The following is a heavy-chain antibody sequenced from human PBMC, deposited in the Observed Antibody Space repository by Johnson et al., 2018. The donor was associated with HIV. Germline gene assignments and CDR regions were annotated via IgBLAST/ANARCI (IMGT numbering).Heavy chain of an antibody. J-gene: IGHJ3*02. CDR1: GFTFSSYW. CDR3: VRGGLGYQNIHDPFDI. D-gene: IGHD3-16*02. CDR2: IKQDGREK. Sequence: VQLVESGGGLVQPGGSLRLSCAASGFTFSSYWMSWVRQAPGKGLEWVANIKQDGREKYYVDSVKGRFTKSRDNAKNSLYLQMNSLRAEDTALYYCVRGGLGYQNIHDPFDIWGQGTMVTVSS. V-gene: IGHV3-7*05.